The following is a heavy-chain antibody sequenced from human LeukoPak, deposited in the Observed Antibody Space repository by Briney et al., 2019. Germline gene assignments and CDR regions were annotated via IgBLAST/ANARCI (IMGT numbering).Heavy chain of an antibody. V-gene: IGHV3-15*01. CDR1: GFILNNAW. CDR3: TTDRYYDNSELQFQH. CDR2: IKREADGGTI. Sequence: GGSLRLSCAASGFILNNAWMSWVRQAPGKGLEWLGRIKREADGGTIDYAAPVKGRFTISRDDSRNTLYLQMDSLKIEGTAVYYCTTDRYYDNSELQFQHWGQGTLVTVSS. J-gene: IGHJ1*01. D-gene: IGHD3-22*01.